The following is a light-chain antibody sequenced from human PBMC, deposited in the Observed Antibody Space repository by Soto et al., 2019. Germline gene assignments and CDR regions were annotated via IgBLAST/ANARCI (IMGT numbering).Light chain of an antibody. J-gene: IGKJ2*01. CDR1: QNIGRY. Sequence: DIQMTQSPSSLSASVADRVTITCRASQNIGRYLAWYQQQPGKAPNLLIYAASTLQSGVPSRFSGSGSGTDFTLTISSLQPYEFATYYCQQTYKTPRTFGQGTKVEIK. CDR3: QQTYKTPRT. CDR2: AAS. V-gene: IGKV1-39*01.